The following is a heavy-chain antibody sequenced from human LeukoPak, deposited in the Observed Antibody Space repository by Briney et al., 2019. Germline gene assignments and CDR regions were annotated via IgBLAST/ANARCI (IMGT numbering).Heavy chain of an antibody. CDR2: INHSGST. Sequence: ASETLSLTCAVYGGSFSGYYWSWIRQPPGKGLEWIGEINHSGSTNYNPSLKSRVTISVDTSENQFSLKLSSVTAADTAVYYCARAASGLGSSWYKYYYYGMDVWGQGTTVTVSS. V-gene: IGHV4-34*01. CDR1: GGSFSGYY. CDR3: ARAASGLGSSWYKYYYYGMDV. D-gene: IGHD6-13*01. J-gene: IGHJ6*02.